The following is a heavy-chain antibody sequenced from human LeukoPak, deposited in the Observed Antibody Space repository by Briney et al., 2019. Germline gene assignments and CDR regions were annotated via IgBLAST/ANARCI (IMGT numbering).Heavy chain of an antibody. Sequence: PSETLSLTCTVSGDSLGSYYWAWIRQPPGKGLQWIGHISDSVITNYDPSLKSRVTISVDTSKNQFSLKLSSVTAADTAAYYCARSGPPRYFDWTAYWYFDLWGRGTLVTVSS. J-gene: IGHJ2*01. D-gene: IGHD3-9*01. CDR3: ARSGPPRYFDWTAYWYFDL. V-gene: IGHV4-59*01. CDR2: ISDSVIT. CDR1: GDSLGSYY.